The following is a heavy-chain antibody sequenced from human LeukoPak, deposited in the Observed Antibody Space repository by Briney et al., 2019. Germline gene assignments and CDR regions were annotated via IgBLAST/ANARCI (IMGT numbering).Heavy chain of an antibody. V-gene: IGHV3-30-3*01. CDR3: ARVLTYYYDSSGYSVDAFDI. CDR1: GFTFSSYA. J-gene: IGHJ3*02. CDR2: ISYDGSNK. D-gene: IGHD3-22*01. Sequence: GGSLRLSCAASGFTFSSYAMHWVRLAPGKGLEWVAVISYDGSNKYYADSVKGRFTISRDNSKNTLYLQMNSLRAEDTAVYYCARVLTYYYDSSGYSVDAFDIWGQGTMVTVSS.